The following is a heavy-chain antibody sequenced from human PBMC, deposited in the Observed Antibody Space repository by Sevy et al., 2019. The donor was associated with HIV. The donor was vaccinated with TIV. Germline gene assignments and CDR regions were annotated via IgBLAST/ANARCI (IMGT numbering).Heavy chain of an antibody. CDR3: ARYWGRDGHSIDY. CDR2: IWYDGTDK. CDR1: GFIFSNYA. Sequence: GESLKISCATSGFIFSNYAMHWIRQAPGKGLEWVAVIWYDGTDKYYADSVQGRFTISRDNSKNTLYLQMNSRGVEDTAVYYCARYWGRDGHSIDYWGQGTLVTVSS. D-gene: IGHD3-16*01. V-gene: IGHV3-33*01. J-gene: IGHJ4*02.